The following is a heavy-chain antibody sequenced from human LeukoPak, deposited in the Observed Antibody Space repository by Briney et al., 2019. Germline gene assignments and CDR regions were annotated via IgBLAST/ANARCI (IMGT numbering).Heavy chain of an antibody. J-gene: IGHJ3*02. D-gene: IGHD2-15*01. Sequence: VASVKVSCKASGYSFTSYGFSWVRQAPGQGLEWMGWINVYNGNTNSAQKLQDRVTMTTETSTSTAYMELRSLRSDDTAVYYCARDRDRRALDIWGQGTMVTVSS. CDR2: INVYNGNT. V-gene: IGHV1-18*01. CDR3: ARDRDRRALDI. CDR1: GYSFTSYG.